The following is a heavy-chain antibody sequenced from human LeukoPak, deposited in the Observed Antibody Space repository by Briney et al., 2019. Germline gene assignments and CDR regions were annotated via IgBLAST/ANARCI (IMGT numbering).Heavy chain of an antibody. CDR1: GFTFNNSW. D-gene: IGHD3-22*01. J-gene: IGHJ5*02. V-gene: IGHV3-7*01. Sequence: GGSLRLSCAASGFTFNNSWMNWVRQAPGKGLEWVATIKPDGSAQYYVDSVKGRFTISRDNAKNSLFLQINSLRAEDTAVYYCANGGTYSSGPWGQGTLVTVSS. CDR3: ANGGTYSSGP. CDR2: IKPDGSAQ.